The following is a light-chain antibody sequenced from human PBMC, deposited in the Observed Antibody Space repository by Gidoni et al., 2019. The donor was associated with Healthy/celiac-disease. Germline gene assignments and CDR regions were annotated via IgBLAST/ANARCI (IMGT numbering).Light chain of an antibody. V-gene: IGKV3-11*01. CDR1: QSVSSY. CDR2: DAS. CDR3: QQRSNWPLIT. Sequence: EIVLKQSPATLSLSPVERATLSCRASQSVSSYLAWYQQKPGQAPRLLIYDASNRATGIPARFSGSGSGTDFTLTISSLEPEDFAVYYCQQRSNWPLITFGQGTRLEIK. J-gene: IGKJ5*01.